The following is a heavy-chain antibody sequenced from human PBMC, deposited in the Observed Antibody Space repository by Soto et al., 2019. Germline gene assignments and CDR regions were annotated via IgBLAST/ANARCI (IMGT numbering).Heavy chain of an antibody. CDR2: ISYDGSNK. V-gene: IGHV3-30-3*01. CDR3: AREGRSYGLDY. D-gene: IGHD5-18*01. Sequence: GGSLRLSCAASGFTFSSYAMHWVRQAPGKGLEWVGVISYDGSNKYYADSVKGRSTISRDNSKNTLYLQMNSLRAEDTAVYYCAREGRSYGLDYWGQGTLVTVSS. CDR1: GFTFSSYA. J-gene: IGHJ4*02.